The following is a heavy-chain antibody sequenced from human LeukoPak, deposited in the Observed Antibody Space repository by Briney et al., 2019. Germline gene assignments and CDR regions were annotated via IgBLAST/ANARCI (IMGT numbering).Heavy chain of an antibody. CDR3: ARGSYGFDI. D-gene: IGHD2-2*01. V-gene: IGHV1-18*01. Sequence: ASVKVSCKASGYTFSNYGLSWVRQAPGGGLEWMGWISGYNGQTKYGKQFQGRVTMTTDTSTNTAYMELKNLRSDDTAVYYCARGSYGFDIWGQGTVVTVSS. CDR2: ISGYNGQT. CDR1: GYTFSNYG. J-gene: IGHJ3*02.